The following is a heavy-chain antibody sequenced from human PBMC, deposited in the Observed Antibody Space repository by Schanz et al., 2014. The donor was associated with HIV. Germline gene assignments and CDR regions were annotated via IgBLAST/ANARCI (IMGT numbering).Heavy chain of an antibody. CDR3: ARGHSSVATVIPGWYFDL. CDR2: IYGGGRT. Sequence: QVQLQQWGAGLLKPSETLSLTCAVYGGSFSGDYWTWLRQSPGKALEWIGRIYGGGRTNYNPSPKSRVTMSLDTSKNPFSLNLNSVIAADTAVYYCARGHSSVATVIPGWYFDLWGRGTLVTVSS. CDR1: GGSFSGDY. D-gene: IGHD2-21*02. J-gene: IGHJ2*01. V-gene: IGHV4-59*10.